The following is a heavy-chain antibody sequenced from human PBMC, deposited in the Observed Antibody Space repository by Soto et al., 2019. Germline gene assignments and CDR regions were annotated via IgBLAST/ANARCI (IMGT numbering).Heavy chain of an antibody. CDR3: ARVTSFDEAYGMEV. J-gene: IGHJ6*01. V-gene: IGHV4-30-4*01. CDR2: IYYSGST. D-gene: IGHD3-3*01. Sequence: PSETLSLPCTVSGGSISSSDYYWSWIRQPPGKGLEWIGYIYYSGSTYYNPSLKSRVTISVDTSKNQFSLKLSSVTAAGTAVYYCARVTSFDEAYGMEVWGQGTTVNVSS. CDR1: GGSISSSDYY.